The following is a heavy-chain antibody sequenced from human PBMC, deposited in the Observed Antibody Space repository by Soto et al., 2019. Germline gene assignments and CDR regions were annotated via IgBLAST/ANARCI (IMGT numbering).Heavy chain of an antibody. CDR2: INPNSGGT. V-gene: IGHV1-2*02. D-gene: IGHD3-3*01. Sequence: QVQLVQSGAEVKKPGASVKVSCKASGYTFTGYYMHWVRQAPGQGLEWMGWINPNSGGTNYAQKLQGRVTMPRDTSISTAYMERSRLRSDDTAVYYCALTPQLEWLPQGAYGGQGTLVPVSS. CDR1: GYTFTGYY. CDR3: ALTPQLEWLPQGAY. J-gene: IGHJ4*02.